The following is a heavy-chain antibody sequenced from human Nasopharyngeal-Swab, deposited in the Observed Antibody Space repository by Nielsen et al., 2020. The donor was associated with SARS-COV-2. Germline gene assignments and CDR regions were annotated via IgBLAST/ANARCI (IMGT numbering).Heavy chain of an antibody. D-gene: IGHD6-6*01. CDR1: GGTFSSYA. J-gene: IGHJ6*02. V-gene: IGHV1-69*13. CDR2: IIPIFGTA. CDR3: ARCLRKAARPFDYYYGMDV. Sequence: SVKVSCKASGGTFSSYAISWVRQAPGQGLEWMGGIIPIFGTANYAQKFQGRVTITADESTSTAYMELSSLRSEDTAVYYCARCLRKAARPFDYYYGMDVWGQGTTVTVSS.